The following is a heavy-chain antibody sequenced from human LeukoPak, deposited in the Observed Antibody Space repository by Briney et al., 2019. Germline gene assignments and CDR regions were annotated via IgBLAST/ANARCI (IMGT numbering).Heavy chain of an antibody. CDR2: IYSSGST. CDR1: GGSFRGYF. J-gene: IGHJ4*02. Sequence: TAETLSLPCTVSGGSFRGYFWSWIRQPPGKGLEWIGLIYSSGSTTYTPSLQGRVSISLDTSKNQFSLKLSSVTAADTAVYYCARHYDSGSYPLDFWGQGTLVTVSS. V-gene: IGHV4-59*08. CDR3: ARHYDSGSYPLDF. D-gene: IGHD3-10*01.